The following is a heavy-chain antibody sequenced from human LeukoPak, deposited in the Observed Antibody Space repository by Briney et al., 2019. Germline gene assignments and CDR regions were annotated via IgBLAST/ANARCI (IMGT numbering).Heavy chain of an antibody. CDR3: ARHGEGTWFDS. Sequence: SQTLSLTCAVSGGSISSGGYSWSWIRQPPGKGLEWIGYIYYSGGTNYNPSLKSRVTMSVDTSKNQCSLKLSSVTAADTAIYYCARHGEGTWFDSWGQGILVTVSP. V-gene: IGHV4-30-4*07. D-gene: IGHD3-3*01. J-gene: IGHJ5*01. CDR2: IYYSGGT. CDR1: GGSISSGGYS.